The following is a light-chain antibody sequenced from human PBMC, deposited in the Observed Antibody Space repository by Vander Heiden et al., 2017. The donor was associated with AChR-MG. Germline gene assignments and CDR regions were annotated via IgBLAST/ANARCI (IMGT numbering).Light chain of an antibody. V-gene: IGLV3-25*03. CDR2: KDR. CDR3: QSADSGGTSVV. CDR1: PLPFLS. J-gene: IGLJ3*02. Sequence: NELTRPPSVSVSPGQTATITCSGDPLPFLSAYWYQQRPGQATLLIILKDRQRPSGIPERFSGSTSGTTAKLIITGVQAEDEADDYCQSADSGGTSVVFGGGTNLTV.